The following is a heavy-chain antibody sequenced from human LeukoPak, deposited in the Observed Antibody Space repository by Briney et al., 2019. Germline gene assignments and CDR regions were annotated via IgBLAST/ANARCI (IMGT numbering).Heavy chain of an antibody. J-gene: IGHJ4*02. V-gene: IGHV3-7*01. CDR2: INQDGSEK. Sequence: GGSPRLSCAASGVTFSTFWMDWVRQAPGKGLEWVANINQDGSEKYYMDSVKGRFTISRDNAKNSLYLQMNSLRAEDTAVYYCAEQGTEWGQGTLVTVSS. D-gene: IGHD7-27*01. CDR1: GVTFSTFW. CDR3: AEQGTE.